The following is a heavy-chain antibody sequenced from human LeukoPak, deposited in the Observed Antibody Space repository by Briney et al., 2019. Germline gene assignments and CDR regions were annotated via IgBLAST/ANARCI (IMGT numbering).Heavy chain of an antibody. CDR2: ISRSGTYI. CDR1: GFTFSDYF. Sequence: PGGSLRLSCAASGFTFSDYFMSWIRQAPGKGLEWVSYISRSGTYIIYADSVKGRFTISRDNAKNSLYLQMNSLTAEDAALCYCARETASSGWLELWGQGTLVTVSS. J-gene: IGHJ4*02. CDR3: ARETASSGWLEL. D-gene: IGHD6-19*01. V-gene: IGHV3-11*06.